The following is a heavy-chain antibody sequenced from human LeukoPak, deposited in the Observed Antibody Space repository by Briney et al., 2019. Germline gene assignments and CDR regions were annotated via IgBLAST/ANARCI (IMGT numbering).Heavy chain of an antibody. Sequence: ASVKVSCKASGGTFSSYAISWVRQAPGQGLEWMGGIIPIFGTANYAQKFQGRVTITADESTGTAYMELSSLRSEDTAVYYCARFRRVEMASYYFDYWGQGTLVTVSS. CDR2: IIPIFGTA. J-gene: IGHJ4*02. CDR3: ARFRRVEMASYYFDY. CDR1: GGTFSSYA. D-gene: IGHD5-24*01. V-gene: IGHV1-69*01.